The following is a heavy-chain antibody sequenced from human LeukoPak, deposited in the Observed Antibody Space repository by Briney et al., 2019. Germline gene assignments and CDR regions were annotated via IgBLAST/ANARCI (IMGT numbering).Heavy chain of an antibody. CDR1: RGSISSYY. J-gene: IGHJ4*02. V-gene: IGHV4-59*01. CDR2: IDNSGST. D-gene: IGHD3-3*01. CDR3: ARGRITIFGVVTPHFDY. Sequence: SETLSLTCTVSRGSISSYYWSWIRQPPGKGPEWIGYIDNSGSTNSNPSLKSRVAMSVDTSKNEFSLKLSSVTAADTAVYYCARGRITIFGVVTPHFDYWGQGNLVTVSS.